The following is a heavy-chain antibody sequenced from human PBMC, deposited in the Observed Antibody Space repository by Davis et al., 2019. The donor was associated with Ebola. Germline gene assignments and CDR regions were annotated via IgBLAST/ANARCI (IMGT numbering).Heavy chain of an antibody. V-gene: IGHV1-69*13. CDR1: GGTFSSYA. CDR3: ARYDVGGYYCMDV. Sequence: AASVKVSCKASGGTFSSYAISWVRQAPGQGLEWMGGIIPIFGTANYAQKFQGRVTITADESTSTAYMELSSLRSEDTAVYYCARYDVGGYYCMDVWGQGTTVTVSS. D-gene: IGHD3-3*01. CDR2: IIPIFGTA. J-gene: IGHJ6*02.